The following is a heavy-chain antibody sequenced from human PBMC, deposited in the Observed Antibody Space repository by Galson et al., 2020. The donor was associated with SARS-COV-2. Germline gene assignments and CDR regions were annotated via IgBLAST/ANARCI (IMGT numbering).Heavy chain of an antibody. CDR2: IDWDDDK. J-gene: IGHJ4*02. D-gene: IGHD3-9*01. V-gene: IGHV2-70*17. CDR3: ARSHYDILTGYYKDFDY. CDR1: GFSLSTSGMC. Sequence: SGPTLVKPTQTLTLTCTFSGFSLSTSGMCVSWIRQPPGKALEWLARIDWDDDKFYSTSLKTRLTISKDTSINQVVLTMTNMDPVDTATYYCARSHYDILTGYYKDFDYWGQGTLVTVSS.